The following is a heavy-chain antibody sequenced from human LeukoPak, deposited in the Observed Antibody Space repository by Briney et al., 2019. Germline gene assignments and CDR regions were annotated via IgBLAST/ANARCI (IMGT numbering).Heavy chain of an antibody. CDR1: GFTFSTFW. Sequence: GGSLRLSCAASGFTFSTFWMTWVRQTPGKGLEWVASINEDASEKRYVDSVKGRFTISRGNAKNSLYLQMNSLRAEDTAVYYCARDPPRIFDYWGQGTLVTVSS. CDR2: INEDASEK. CDR3: ARDPPRIFDY. D-gene: IGHD1-14*01. V-gene: IGHV3-7*01. J-gene: IGHJ4*02.